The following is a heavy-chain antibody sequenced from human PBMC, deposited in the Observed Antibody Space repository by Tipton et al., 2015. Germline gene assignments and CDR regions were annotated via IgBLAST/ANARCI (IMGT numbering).Heavy chain of an antibody. Sequence: QLVQSGAEVKKPGASVKVSCKASGYTFSSYGISWVRQAPGQGLEWMGWISAYSGNTNYAEKFQGRVTMTTDTSTSTAYMEPSSLRSEDTAVYYCARVPYPTNFDYWGQGTLVTVSS. V-gene: IGHV1-18*01. CDR2: ISAYSGNT. D-gene: IGHD3-16*01. CDR1: GYTFSSYG. CDR3: ARVPYPTNFDY. J-gene: IGHJ4*02.